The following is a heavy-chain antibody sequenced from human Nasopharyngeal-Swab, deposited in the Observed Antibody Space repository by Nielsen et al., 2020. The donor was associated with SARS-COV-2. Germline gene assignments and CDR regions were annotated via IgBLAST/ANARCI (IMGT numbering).Heavy chain of an antibody. V-gene: IGHV4-39*01. CDR2: IYYSGST. D-gene: IGHD1-26*01. J-gene: IGHJ4*02. CDR3: VSPGVGATTFDY. Sequence: WIRQPPGKGLEWIGSIYYSGSTYYNPSLKSRVTISVDTSKNQFSLKLSSVTAADTAVYYCVSPGVGATTFDYWGQGTLVTVSS.